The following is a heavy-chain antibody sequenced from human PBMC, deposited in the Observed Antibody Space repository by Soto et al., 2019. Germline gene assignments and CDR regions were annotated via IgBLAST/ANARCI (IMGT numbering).Heavy chain of an antibody. CDR3: ALPSSSSRGAYYSSGMDV. Sequence: QVQLVQSGAEVKKPGSSVKVSCKASGGTFSSYAISWVRQAPGQGLEWMGGIIPIFGTANYAQKFQGRVTITADESTSTAYMELSSLRSEDTDVYYCALPSSSSRGAYYSSGMDVWGQGTTVTVSS. J-gene: IGHJ6*02. CDR1: GGTFSSYA. V-gene: IGHV1-69*01. CDR2: IIPIFGTA. D-gene: IGHD6-6*01.